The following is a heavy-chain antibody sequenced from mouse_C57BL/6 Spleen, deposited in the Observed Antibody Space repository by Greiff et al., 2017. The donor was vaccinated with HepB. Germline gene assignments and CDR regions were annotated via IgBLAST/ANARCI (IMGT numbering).Heavy chain of an antibody. D-gene: IGHD1-1*01. CDR3: ARWYYGSYAMDY. J-gene: IGHJ4*01. CDR2: ISSGSSTI. V-gene: IGHV5-17*01. CDR1: GFTFSDYG. Sequence: EVKLMESGGGLVKPGGSLKLSCAASGFTFSDYGMHWVRQAPEKGLEWVAYISSGSSTIYYADTVKGRFTISRDNAKNTLFLQMTSLRSEDTAMYYCARWYYGSYAMDYWGQGTSVTVSS.